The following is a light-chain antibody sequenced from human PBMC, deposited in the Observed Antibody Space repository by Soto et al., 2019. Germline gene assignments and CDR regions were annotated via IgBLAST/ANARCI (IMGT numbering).Light chain of an antibody. CDR3: LQDYNSPWA. V-gene: IGKV1-6*01. J-gene: IGKJ1*01. Sequence: AIQMTQSPSSLSASVGDRVTITCRASQGIRNDLGWYQQKPGKAPKLLIYAASSLQSGVPSRFSGSGSGTDFTLTIGSLQPEDFAIYYCLQDYNSPWAFGKGTKVEIK. CDR1: QGIRND. CDR2: AAS.